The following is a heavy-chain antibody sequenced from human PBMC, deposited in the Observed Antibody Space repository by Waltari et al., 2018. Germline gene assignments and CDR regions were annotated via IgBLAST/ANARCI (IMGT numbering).Heavy chain of an antibody. Sequence: QVQLQESGPGLVKPSETLSLTCSVSGGSINTFYWSWIRQPPGKGLEWIGSIYNSGTTNYNPSLQSRVTIAVDTSKNQFSLILTSGTAAGTAVDYCARGNAILGTRPRRYWFDPWGQGTLVTVSS. CDR3: ARGNAILGTRPRRYWFDP. J-gene: IGHJ5*02. CDR1: GGSINTFY. V-gene: IGHV4-59*01. CDR2: IYNSGTT. D-gene: IGHD3-3*02.